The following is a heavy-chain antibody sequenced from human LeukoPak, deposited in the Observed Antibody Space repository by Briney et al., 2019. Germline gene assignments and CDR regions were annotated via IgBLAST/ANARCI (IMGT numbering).Heavy chain of an antibody. Sequence: GGSLRLSCAASGFTFINYGMSWVRQAPGKGLEWVSYISSSSSTIYYADSVKGRFTISRDNAKNSLYLQMNSLRAEDTAVYYCARSSRELGGYAPWELMPPFDYWGQGTLVTVSS. CDR3: ARSSRELGGYAPWELMPPFDY. CDR2: ISSSSSTI. J-gene: IGHJ4*02. D-gene: IGHD1-7*01. CDR1: GFTFINYG. V-gene: IGHV3-48*01.